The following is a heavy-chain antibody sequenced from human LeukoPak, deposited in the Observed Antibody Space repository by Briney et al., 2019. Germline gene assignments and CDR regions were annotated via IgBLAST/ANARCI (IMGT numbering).Heavy chain of an antibody. Sequence: GASVKVSCKASGHTFTGYYIHWVRLAPGQGLEWMGWINPNSGGTNYAQKFRGRVTMTRDTSISTASMDLSRLRSDDTAVFYCARGGLGAPFDYWGQGTLVTVSS. CDR2: INPNSGGT. CDR3: ARGGLGAPFDY. D-gene: IGHD3-16*01. CDR1: GHTFTGYY. V-gene: IGHV1-2*02. J-gene: IGHJ4*02.